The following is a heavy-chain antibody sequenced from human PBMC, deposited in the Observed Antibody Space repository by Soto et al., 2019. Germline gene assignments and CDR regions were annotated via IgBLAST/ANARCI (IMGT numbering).Heavy chain of an antibody. Sequence: PSETLSLTCTVSGGSFSGGGYYWSWIRQHPGKGLEWMGCISYSGSTKYKPSLQSRITISVETSKNQFSLRLTSVTAADTASYFCARTSIFGVVLNAFDIWGQGTLVTVSS. J-gene: IGHJ3*02. CDR3: ARTSIFGVVLNAFDI. CDR2: ISYSGST. CDR1: GGSFSGGGYY. D-gene: IGHD3-3*01. V-gene: IGHV4-31*03.